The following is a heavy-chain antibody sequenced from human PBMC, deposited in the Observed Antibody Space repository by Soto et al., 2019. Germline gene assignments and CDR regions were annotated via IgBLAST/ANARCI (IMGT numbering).Heavy chain of an antibody. D-gene: IGHD6-13*01. J-gene: IGHJ6*02. CDR2: INPNSGGT. Sequence: ASVKVSCKASGYTFTGYYMHWVRQAPGQGLEWMGWINPNSGGTNYAQKFQGWVTMTTDTSTSTAYMELRSLRSDDTAVYYCARDIGVAAARYYYYGMDVWGQGTTVTVSS. CDR1: GYTFTGYY. CDR3: ARDIGVAAARYYYYGMDV. V-gene: IGHV1-2*04.